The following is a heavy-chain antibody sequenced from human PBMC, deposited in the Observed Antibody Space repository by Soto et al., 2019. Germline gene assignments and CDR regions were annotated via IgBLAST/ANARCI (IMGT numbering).Heavy chain of an antibody. D-gene: IGHD3-16*01. CDR2: IKSKTDGGTT. CDR1: GFTFSNAW. CDR3: TTRFGVWGYYGMDV. Sequence: GGSLRLSCAASGFTFSNAWMNWVRQAPGKGLEWVGRIKSKTDGGTTDYAAPVKGRFTISRDDSKNTLYLQMNSLKTEDTAVYYCTTRFGVWGYYGMDVWGQGTTVTVSS. V-gene: IGHV3-15*07. J-gene: IGHJ6*02.